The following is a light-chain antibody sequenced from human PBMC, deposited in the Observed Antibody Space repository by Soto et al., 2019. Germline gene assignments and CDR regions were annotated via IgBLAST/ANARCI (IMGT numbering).Light chain of an antibody. CDR3: QQYTAWPLT. CDR1: QSVTSNY. J-gene: IGKJ1*01. CDR2: GIS. Sequence: EVVMTQSPATLSVSPGEGATLSCRASQSVTSNYLAWYQQKPGKAPRLLIHGISNRATGVPDRFSGSGSGTDFTLTISRLEPEDFAVYYCQQYTAWPLTFGQGTKVEV. V-gene: IGKV3-20*01.